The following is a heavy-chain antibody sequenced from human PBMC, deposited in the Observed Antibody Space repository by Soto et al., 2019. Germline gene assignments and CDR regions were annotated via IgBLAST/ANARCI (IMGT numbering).Heavy chain of an antibody. V-gene: IGHV1-18*04. Sequence: GASVKVSCKASGYTFTSYGISWVRQAPGQGLEWMGWISAYNGNTNYAQKLQGRVTMTTDTSTGTAYMELRSLRSDDTAVYYCARAGASIAARNYYYGMDVWGQGTTVTVSS. CDR2: ISAYNGNT. CDR3: ARAGASIAARNYYYGMDV. CDR1: GYTFTSYG. J-gene: IGHJ6*02. D-gene: IGHD6-6*01.